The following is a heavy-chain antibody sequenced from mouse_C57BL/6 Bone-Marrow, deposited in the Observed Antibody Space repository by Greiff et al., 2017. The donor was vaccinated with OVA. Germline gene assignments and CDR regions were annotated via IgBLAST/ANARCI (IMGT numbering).Heavy chain of an antibody. CDR2: IYPRSGNT. Sequence: VQLKESGAELARPGASVKLSCKASGYTFTSYGISWVKQRTGQGLEWIGEIYPRSGNTYYNEKFKGKATLTADKSSSTAYMELRSLTSEDSAVYFCARRVRAWFAYWGQGTLVTVSA. V-gene: IGHV1-81*01. D-gene: IGHD2-14*01. J-gene: IGHJ3*01. CDR1: GYTFTSYG. CDR3: ARRVRAWFAY.